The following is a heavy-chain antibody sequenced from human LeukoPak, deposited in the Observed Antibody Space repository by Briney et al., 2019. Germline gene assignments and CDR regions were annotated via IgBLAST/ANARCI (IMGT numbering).Heavy chain of an antibody. CDR1: GYTFTSYY. Sequence: ASVKVSCKASGYTFTSYYMHWVRQAPGQGLEWMGWINPNSGGTNYAQKFQGRVTMTRDTSISTAYMELSRLRSDDTAVYYCAADLGGSGIGNFWGQGTVVTVSS. J-gene: IGHJ4*02. D-gene: IGHD3-10*01. CDR3: AADLGGSGIGNF. V-gene: IGHV1-2*02. CDR2: INPNSGGT.